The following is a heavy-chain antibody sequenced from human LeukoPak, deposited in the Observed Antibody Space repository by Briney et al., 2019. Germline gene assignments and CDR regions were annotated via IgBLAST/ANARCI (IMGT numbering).Heavy chain of an antibody. V-gene: IGHV3-23*01. D-gene: IGHD2/OR15-2a*01. CDR2: ISRGDGST. CDR1: GFTFSRYA. Sequence: GGSLRLSCAASGFTFSRYAMSWVRQTPEKGLEWVSFISRGDGSTYYADSVRGRFTISRDDSGNTLFLQMNSLRAEDTAVYYCARQVSCDTTTCYAGMPPDYWGQGTLVTVSS. J-gene: IGHJ4*02. CDR3: ARQVSCDTTTCYAGMPPDY.